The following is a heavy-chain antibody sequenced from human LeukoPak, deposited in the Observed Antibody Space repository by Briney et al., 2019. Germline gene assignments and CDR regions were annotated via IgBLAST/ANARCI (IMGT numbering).Heavy chain of an antibody. V-gene: IGHV1-18*01. CDR3: AVIEMTTVVTGAFDI. CDR1: GYTFTSYG. CDR2: ISAYNGNT. D-gene: IGHD4-23*01. Sequence: ASVKVSCKASGYTFTSYGISWVRQAPGQGLEWMGWISAYNGNTNYAQKLQGRVTMTTDTSTSTAYMELRSLRSDDTAVYYCAVIEMTTVVTGAFDIWGQGTMVTVSS. J-gene: IGHJ3*02.